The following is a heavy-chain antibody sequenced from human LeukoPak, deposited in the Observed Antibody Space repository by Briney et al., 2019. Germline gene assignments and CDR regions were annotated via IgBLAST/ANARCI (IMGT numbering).Heavy chain of an antibody. CDR1: GGSISSGDYY. D-gene: IGHD3-22*01. CDR3: ARGGGIYYDSSGYPSWDY. Sequence: SETLSLTCTVSGGSISSGDYYWSWIRQPPGTGLEWIGYIYYSGSTYYNPSLKSRVTISVDTSKNQFSLKLSSVTAADTAVYYCARGGGIYYDSSGYPSWDYWGQGTLVTVSS. J-gene: IGHJ4*02. CDR2: IYYSGST. V-gene: IGHV4-30-4*01.